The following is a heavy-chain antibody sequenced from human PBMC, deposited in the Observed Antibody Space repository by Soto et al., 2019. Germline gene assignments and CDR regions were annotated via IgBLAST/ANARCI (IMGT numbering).Heavy chain of an antibody. CDR2: ISYDGSNK. J-gene: IGHJ4*02. CDR3: ARVEQYRGSYFLDY. V-gene: IGHV3-30-3*01. CDR1: GFTFTSAT. D-gene: IGHD1-26*01. Sequence: GGSLRLSCSGSGFTFTSATMSWIRQAPGKGLEWVAVISYDGSNKYYADSVKGRFTISRDNSKNTLYLQMNSLRAEDTAVYYCARVEQYRGSYFLDYWGQGTLVTVSS.